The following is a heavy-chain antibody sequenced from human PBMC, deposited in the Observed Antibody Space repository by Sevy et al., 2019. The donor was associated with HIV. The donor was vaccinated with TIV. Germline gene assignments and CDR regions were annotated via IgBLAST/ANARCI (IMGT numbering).Heavy chain of an antibody. J-gene: IGHJ5*02. V-gene: IGHV3-23*01. CDR3: AKEGYYYDSRSSDWFDP. CDR1: GFTFSSYA. Sequence: GGSLRLSCAASGFTFSSYAMSWVRQAPGKGLEWVSAISGSGGSTYYADSVKGRFTISRDNSKNTLYLQMNSLRAEDTAVYYCAKEGYYYDSRSSDWFDPWGPGALVTVSS. D-gene: IGHD3-22*01. CDR2: ISGSGGST.